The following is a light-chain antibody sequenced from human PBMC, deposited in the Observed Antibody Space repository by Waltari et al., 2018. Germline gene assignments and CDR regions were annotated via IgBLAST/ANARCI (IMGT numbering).Light chain of an antibody. J-gene: IGKJ4*01. V-gene: IGKV4-1*01. CDR2: WAS. CDR3: HQYYTSPNT. CDR1: QTILSPTNRNS. Sequence: DIVMAQSPDSLAVSLGERATISCKSSQTILSPTNRNSLAWYQQKPGQPPTLLIYWASTRQSGVPDRFSGRGSGTEFNLTSDGLQAEDVAIYYCHQYYTSPNTFGGGTQVEIK.